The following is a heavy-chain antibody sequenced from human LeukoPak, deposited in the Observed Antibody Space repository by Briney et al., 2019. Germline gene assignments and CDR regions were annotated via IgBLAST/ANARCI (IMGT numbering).Heavy chain of an antibody. CDR2: INPNSGNT. CDR1: GYSFTSYD. J-gene: IGHJ3*02. V-gene: IGHV1-8*01. D-gene: IGHD4-17*01. CDR3: ARERLHYGGSDAFDI. Sequence: AASVKVSCKASGYSFTSYDLNWVRQATGQGLEWMGWINPNSGNTGYAQKFQGRVTITRNTSISTAYMELSSLRSEDTAVYYCARERLHYGGSDAFDIWGQGTMVTVSS.